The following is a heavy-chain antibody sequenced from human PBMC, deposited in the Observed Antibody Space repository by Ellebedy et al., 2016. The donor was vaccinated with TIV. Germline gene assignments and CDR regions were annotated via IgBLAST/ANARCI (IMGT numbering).Heavy chain of an antibody. Sequence: MPSETLSLTCAVYGGSFSDYYWTWIRQPPGKGLEWIGTIWHTGTSWYNTSLESRLTVSVDTYKNQFSMKLSSLSAADTALYYCVRGGGNAFDIWGQGTKVTVS. CDR2: IWHTGTS. CDR3: VRGGGNAFDI. J-gene: IGHJ3*02. CDR1: GGSFSDYY. V-gene: IGHV4-34*01. D-gene: IGHD3-16*01.